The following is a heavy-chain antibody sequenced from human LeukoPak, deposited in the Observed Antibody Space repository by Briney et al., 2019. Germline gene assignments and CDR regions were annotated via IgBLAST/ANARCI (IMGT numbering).Heavy chain of an antibody. Sequence: SVKVSCKASGYTFTGYYMHWVGQARGQRLEWIGWIVVGSGNTNYAQKFQERVTITRDMSTSTAYMELSSLRSEDTAVYYCAAVRGKWELLGPRFDYWGQGTLVTVSS. D-gene: IGHD1-26*01. CDR3: AAVRGKWELLGPRFDY. CDR2: IVVGSGNT. V-gene: IGHV1-58*02. CDR1: GYTFTGYY. J-gene: IGHJ4*02.